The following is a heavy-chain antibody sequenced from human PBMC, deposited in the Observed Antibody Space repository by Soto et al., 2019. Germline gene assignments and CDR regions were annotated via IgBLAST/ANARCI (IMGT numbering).Heavy chain of an antibody. J-gene: IGHJ6*02. CDR1: GFTFSSYA. CDR2: ISGSGGST. D-gene: IGHD5-18*01. Sequence: GGSLRLSCAASGFTFSSYAMSWVRQAPGKGLEWVSAISGSGGSTYYADSVKGRFTISRDNSKNTLYLQMNSLRAEDTAVYYCAKDVVDTAMEGPLIVMDVWGQGTTVTVSS. V-gene: IGHV3-23*01. CDR3: AKDVVDTAMEGPLIVMDV.